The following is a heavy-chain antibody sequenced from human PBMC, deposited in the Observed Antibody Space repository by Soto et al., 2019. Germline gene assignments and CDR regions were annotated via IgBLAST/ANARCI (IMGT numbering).Heavy chain of an antibody. CDR3: ARLGRGPYYYYGMDV. V-gene: IGHV5-10-1*03. D-gene: IGHD3-10*01. J-gene: IGHJ6*02. CDR2: IDPSDSYT. CDR1: GYSFTSYW. Sequence: EVQLVQSGAEVKKPGESLRISCKGSGYSFTSYWISWVRQMPGKGLEWMGRIDPSDSYTNYSPSFQGHVTISADKSISTAYLQWSSLKASDTAMYYCARLGRGPYYYYGMDVWGQGTTVTVSS.